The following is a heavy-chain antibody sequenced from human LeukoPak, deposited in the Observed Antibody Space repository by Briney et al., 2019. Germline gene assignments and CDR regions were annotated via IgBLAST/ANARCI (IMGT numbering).Heavy chain of an antibody. J-gene: IGHJ4*02. CDR1: GFTFNKYW. CDR2: INEDGSEA. CDR3: ARDYTGGWNDY. D-gene: IGHD7-27*01. Sequence: GGSLRLSCAATGFTFNKYWMSWVRQATGKGLECVAKINEDGSEAHYVDSVKGRFTISRDNAKKSLYLQMNSLRAEDTAVYYCARDYTGGWNDYWGQGIRVTVSS. V-gene: IGHV3-7*01.